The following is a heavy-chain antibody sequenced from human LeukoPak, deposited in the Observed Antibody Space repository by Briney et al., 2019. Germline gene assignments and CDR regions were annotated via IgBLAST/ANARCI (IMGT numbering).Heavy chain of an antibody. CDR3: ARENSSGWVIY. D-gene: IGHD6-19*01. CDR2: IYTSGST. Sequence: SETLSLTCDVSGYSISSGYYWSWIRQPAGKGLEWIGRIYTSGSTNYNPSLRSRVTVSIDTSKNQFSLKLSSVTAADTAVYYCARENSSGWVIYWGQGTLVTVSS. CDR1: GYSISSGYY. J-gene: IGHJ4*02. V-gene: IGHV4-61*02.